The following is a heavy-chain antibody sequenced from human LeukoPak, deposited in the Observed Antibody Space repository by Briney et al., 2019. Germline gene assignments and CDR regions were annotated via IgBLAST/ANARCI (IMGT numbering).Heavy chain of an antibody. Sequence: SVKVSCKASGYTFTSYAISWVRQAPGQGLEWMGGIIPIFGTANYAQKFQGRVTITADESTSTAYMELSSLRSEDTAVYYCASGDYDSKNRSSDWSYYYYYMDVWGKGTTVTISS. J-gene: IGHJ6*03. V-gene: IGHV1-69*13. D-gene: IGHD3-22*01. CDR3: ASGDYDSKNRSSDWSYYYYYMDV. CDR2: IIPIFGTA. CDR1: GYTFTSYA.